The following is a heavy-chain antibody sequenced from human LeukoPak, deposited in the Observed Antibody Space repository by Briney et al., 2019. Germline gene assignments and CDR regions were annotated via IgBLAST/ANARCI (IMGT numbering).Heavy chain of an antibody. CDR2: INWNGGST. Sequence: GGSLRLSCAASGFTFDDYGMSWVRQAPGKGLEWVSGINWNGGSTGYADSVKGRFTISRDNAKNSLYLQMNSLRAEDTALYYCARSGGFRVVTYYFDYWGQGTLVTVSS. J-gene: IGHJ4*02. D-gene: IGHD3-3*01. V-gene: IGHV3-20*04. CDR1: GFTFDDYG. CDR3: ARSGGFRVVTYYFDY.